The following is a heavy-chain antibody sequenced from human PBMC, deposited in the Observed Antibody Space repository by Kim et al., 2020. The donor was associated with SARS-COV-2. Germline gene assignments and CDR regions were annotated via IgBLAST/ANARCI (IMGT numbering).Heavy chain of an antibody. CDR2: IYYSGST. V-gene: IGHV4-31*03. J-gene: IGHJ5*02. CDR1: GGSISSGGYY. D-gene: IGHD6-13*01. CDR3: ARGSSSSWYGWFDP. Sequence: SETLSLTCTVSGGSISSGGYYWSWIRQHPGKGLEWIGYIYYSGSTYYNPSLKSRVTISVDTSKNQFSLKLSSVTAADTAVYYCARGSSSSWYGWFDPWGQGTLVTVSS.